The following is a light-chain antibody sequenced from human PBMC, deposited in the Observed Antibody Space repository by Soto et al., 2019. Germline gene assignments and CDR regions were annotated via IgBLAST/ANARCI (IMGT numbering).Light chain of an antibody. Sequence: DIQMTQSPSTLSASVGDRVTITCRASQSISSWLAWYQQKPGKAPKLLIYDASSLESGVPSWFSGSGSDTEFTLTINNLQPDDFATYHCQQYNRYSLTFGGGTKVEIK. CDR1: QSISSW. V-gene: IGKV1-5*01. J-gene: IGKJ4*01. CDR3: QQYNRYSLT. CDR2: DAS.